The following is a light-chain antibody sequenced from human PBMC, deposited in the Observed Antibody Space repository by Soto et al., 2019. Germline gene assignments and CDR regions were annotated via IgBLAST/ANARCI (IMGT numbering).Light chain of an antibody. Sequence: EIVMTQSPATLSVSPGERATLSCRASQSVSSNLAWYQQKPGQAPRLLIYGASTRATGIPARFSGSGSGTEFTLTISSLQSEDFAVYYCQQYGNSIPITFGQGTRLEI. CDR2: GAS. V-gene: IGKV3-15*01. CDR1: QSVSSN. CDR3: QQYGNSIPIT. J-gene: IGKJ5*01.